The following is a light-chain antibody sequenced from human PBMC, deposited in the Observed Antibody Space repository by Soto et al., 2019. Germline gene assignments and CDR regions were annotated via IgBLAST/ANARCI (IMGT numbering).Light chain of an antibody. J-gene: IGKJ4*01. CDR2: GAS. CDR3: QQYDSSPLT. V-gene: IGKV3-20*01. CDR1: QSVSSSY. Sequence: EIVLTQSPGTLSLSPWERATLSCRASQSVSSSYLAWYQQKPGQAPRLLIYGASSRATGIPDRFSGIGSGTDFTLTISRLEPEDFAVYYCQQYDSSPLTFGGGTKVEIK.